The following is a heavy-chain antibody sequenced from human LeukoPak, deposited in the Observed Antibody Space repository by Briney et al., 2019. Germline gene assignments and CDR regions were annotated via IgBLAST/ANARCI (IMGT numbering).Heavy chain of an antibody. CDR3: ARLTWLDFDY. D-gene: IGHD6-19*01. CDR2: ISTRATTI. Sequence: GGSLRLSCAASGFTFSTYEMNWVRQAPGKGLEWVSYISTRATTIYYADSVKGRFTISRDNAKNSLYLQMNSLRAEDTAVYYCARLTWLDFDYWGQGTLVIVSS. J-gene: IGHJ4*02. V-gene: IGHV3-48*03. CDR1: GFTFSTYE.